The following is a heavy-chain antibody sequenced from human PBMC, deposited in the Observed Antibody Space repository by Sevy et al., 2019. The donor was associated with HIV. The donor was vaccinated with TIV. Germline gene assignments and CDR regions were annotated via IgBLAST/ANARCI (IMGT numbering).Heavy chain of an antibody. CDR2: ISGSGGNT. D-gene: IGHD3-16*01. Sequence: GGSLRLSCLASGFTFNNYAMSWVRQAPGKGLEWVSLISGSGGNTYYADSVKGRCSISRDNSKNTLYLQMNSLRAEDTAVYYCAKEGDDYVWGSYFYWGQGTLVTVSS. J-gene: IGHJ4*02. CDR3: AKEGDDYVWGSYFY. CDR1: GFTFNNYA. V-gene: IGHV3-23*01.